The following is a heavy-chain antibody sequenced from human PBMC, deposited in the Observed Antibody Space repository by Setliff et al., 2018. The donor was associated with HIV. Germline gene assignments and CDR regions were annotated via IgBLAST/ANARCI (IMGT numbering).Heavy chain of an antibody. Sequence: SLKISCVASKFSVSDSYMGWVRQAPGKGLEWVSFVHNTDTYYANSVKGRFTISRDNSKTMVFLRMNSLRPEDSAMYYCVRGETYAHWPKGDYWGQGTLVTVSS. CDR2: VHNTDT. D-gene: IGHD3-16*01. CDR1: KFSVSDSY. J-gene: IGHJ4*02. CDR3: VRGETYAHWPKGDY. V-gene: IGHV3-53*01.